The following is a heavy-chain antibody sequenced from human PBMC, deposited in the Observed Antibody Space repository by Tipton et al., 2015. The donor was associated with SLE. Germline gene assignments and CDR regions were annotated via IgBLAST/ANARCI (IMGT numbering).Heavy chain of an antibody. J-gene: IGHJ5*02. CDR2: AYYSGTT. D-gene: IGHD2-15*01. Sequence: LRLSCTVSGGSISSSSYYWGWIRQPPGKGLEWIGTAYYSGTTYYNPSLKSRVTISVDTSKNQFSLKLSSLTAADTAVYFCARHGTNGYCSGGSCSPGAWFDPWGQVTLVTVSS. CDR3: ARHGTNGYCSGGSCSPGAWFDP. V-gene: IGHV4-39*07. CDR1: GGSISSSSYY.